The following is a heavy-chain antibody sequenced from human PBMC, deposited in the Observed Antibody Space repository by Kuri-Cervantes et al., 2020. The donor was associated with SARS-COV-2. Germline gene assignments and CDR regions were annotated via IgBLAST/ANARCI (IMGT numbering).Heavy chain of an antibody. CDR3: ARDYYYDSSGYYASYAHGHMDV. J-gene: IGHJ6*02. Sequence: GESLKISCAASGFTFSSYAMHWVRQAPGKGLEWVAVISYDGSNKYYADSVKGRFTISRDNSKNTLYLQMNSLRAEDTAVYYCARDYYYDSSGYYASYAHGHMDVWGQGTTVTVSS. CDR1: GFTFSSYA. CDR2: ISYDGSNK. D-gene: IGHD3-22*01. V-gene: IGHV3-30-3*01.